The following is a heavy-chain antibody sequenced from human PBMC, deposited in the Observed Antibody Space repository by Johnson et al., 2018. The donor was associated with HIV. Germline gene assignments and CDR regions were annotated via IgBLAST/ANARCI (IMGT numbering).Heavy chain of an antibody. D-gene: IGHD1-26*01. J-gene: IGHJ3*02. CDR3: AKDKSIVGATSNAFDI. CDR2: MRYDGTSE. V-gene: IGHV3-30*02. CDR1: GFSFSSYG. Sequence: QVQLLESGGRVVQPGGSLRLSCAASGFSFSSYGMHWVRQAPGKGLEWVTFMRYDGTSENYADSVKGRFSITRDNSNNTVYLHMNSLRAEDTAVYYCAKDKSIVGATSNAFDIWGQGTMVTVSS.